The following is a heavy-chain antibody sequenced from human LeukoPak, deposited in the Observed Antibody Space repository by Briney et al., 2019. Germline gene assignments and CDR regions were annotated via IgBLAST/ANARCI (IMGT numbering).Heavy chain of an antibody. Sequence: GGSLRLSCAASGFTFSSYSMNWVRQAPGKGLEWVSSISSSSSYIYYADSVKGRFTISRDNAKNSLYLQMNSLRAEDTAVYYCGRVGFWGCYYHFDYWGQGTLVTVSS. V-gene: IGHV3-21*01. CDR2: ISSSSSYI. D-gene: IGHD3-3*01. CDR3: GRVGFWGCYYHFDY. J-gene: IGHJ4*02. CDR1: GFTFSSYS.